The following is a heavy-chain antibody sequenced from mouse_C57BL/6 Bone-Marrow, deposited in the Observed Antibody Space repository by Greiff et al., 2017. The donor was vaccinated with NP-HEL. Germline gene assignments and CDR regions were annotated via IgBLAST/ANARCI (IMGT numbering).Heavy chain of an antibody. CDR1: GYTFTSYG. CDR3: ASSQGGGPYY. J-gene: IGHJ2*01. V-gene: IGHV1-81*01. CDR2: IYPRSGNT. Sequence: LQESGAELARPGASVKLSCKASGYTFTSYGISWVKQRTGQGLEWIGEIYPRSGNTYYNEKFKGKATLTADKSSSTAYMELRSLTSEDSAVYFCASSQGGGPYYWGQGTTLTVSA.